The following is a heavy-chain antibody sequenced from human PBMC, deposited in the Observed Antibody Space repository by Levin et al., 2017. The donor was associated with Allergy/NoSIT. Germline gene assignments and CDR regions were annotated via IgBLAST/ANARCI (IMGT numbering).Heavy chain of an antibody. CDR1: GGSVSSGSYY. CDR3: ARVPDQLLWFGELFYYGMDV. CDR2: IYYSGST. Sequence: SETLSLTCTVSGGSVSSGSYYWSWIRQPPGKGLEWIGYIYYSGSTNYNPSLKSRVTISVDTSKNQFSLKLSSVTAADTAVYYCARVPDQLLWFGELFYYGMDVWGQGTTVTVSS. D-gene: IGHD3-10*01. V-gene: IGHV4-61*01. J-gene: IGHJ6*02.